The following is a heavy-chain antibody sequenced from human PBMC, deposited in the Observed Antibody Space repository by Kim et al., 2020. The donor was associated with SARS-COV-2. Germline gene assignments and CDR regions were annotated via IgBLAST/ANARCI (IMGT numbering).Heavy chain of an antibody. CDR3: ARGNQGRSYYYDSSGYVDY. Sequence: GGSLRLSCAASGFTFSSYWMHWVRQAPGKGLVWVSRINSDGSSTSYADSVKGRFTISRDNAKNTLYLQMNSLRAEDTAVYYCARGNQGRSYYYDSSGYVDYWGQGTLVTVSS. CDR2: INSDGSST. J-gene: IGHJ4*02. D-gene: IGHD3-22*01. V-gene: IGHV3-74*01. CDR1: GFTFSSYW.